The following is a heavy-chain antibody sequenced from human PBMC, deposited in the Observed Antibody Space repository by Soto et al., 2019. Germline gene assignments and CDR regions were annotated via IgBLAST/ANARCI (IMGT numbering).Heavy chain of an antibody. J-gene: IGHJ4*02. CDR1: GGSISNYY. CDR3: ARHRYSYGVYYFDY. CDR2: IYYSGST. V-gene: IGHV4-59*08. D-gene: IGHD5-18*01. Sequence: SETLSLTCIVSGGSISNYYWSWIRQPPGKGLEWIGYIYYSGSTNYNPSLTSRVTISVDTSKNQFSLKLSSVTAADTTVYYCARHRYSYGVYYFDYWGQGTLVTVS.